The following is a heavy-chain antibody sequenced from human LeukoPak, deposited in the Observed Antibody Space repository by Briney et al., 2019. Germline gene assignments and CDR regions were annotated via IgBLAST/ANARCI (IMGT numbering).Heavy chain of an antibody. J-gene: IGHJ3*02. CDR2: INPNSGGT. CDR3: ARAIYGSGSPAI. CDR1: GYTFTGFY. Sequence: ASVKVSCKASGYTFTGFYMHWVRQAPGQGLEWMGWINPNSGGTNYAQKFQGRVTMTRDTSISTAYMELSRLRSDDTAVYYCARAIYGSGSPAIWGLGTMVTVSS. D-gene: IGHD3-10*01. V-gene: IGHV1-2*02.